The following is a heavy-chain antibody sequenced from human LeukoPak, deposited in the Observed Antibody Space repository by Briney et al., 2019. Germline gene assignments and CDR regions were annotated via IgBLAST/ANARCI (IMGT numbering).Heavy chain of an antibody. V-gene: IGHV3-30*04. CDR1: GFTFSYA. CDR2: ISYDGSNK. CDR3: ARPRAPAGSLDFGY. J-gene: IGHJ4*02. D-gene: IGHD6-13*01. Sequence: GGSLRLSCAASGFTFSYAMHWVRQAPGKGLEWVAVISYDGSNKYYADSVKGRFTISRDNSKNTLYLQMNSLRAEDTAVYYCARPRAPAGSLDFGYWGQGTLVTVSS.